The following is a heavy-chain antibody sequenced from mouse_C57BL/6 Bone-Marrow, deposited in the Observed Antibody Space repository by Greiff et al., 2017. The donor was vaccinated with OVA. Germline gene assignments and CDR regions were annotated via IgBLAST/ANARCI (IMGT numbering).Heavy chain of an antibody. CDR3: ARNQGTRGVTTGAWFAY. Sequence: QVHVKQSGPGLVQPSQSLSITCTVSGFSLTSYGVHWVRQSPGKGLEWLGVIWSGGSTDYNAAFISRLSISKDNSKSQVFFKMNSLQADDTAIYYCARNQGTRGVTTGAWFAYWGQGTLVTVSA. D-gene: IGHD2-2*01. V-gene: IGHV2-2*01. CDR1: GFSLTSYG. CDR2: IWSGGST. J-gene: IGHJ3*01.